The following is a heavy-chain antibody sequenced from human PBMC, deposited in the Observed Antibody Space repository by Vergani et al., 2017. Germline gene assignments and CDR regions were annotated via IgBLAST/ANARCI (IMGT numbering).Heavy chain of an antibody. CDR2: IIPNFGTA. CDR1: GGTFSSYA. CDR3: EVGGITIFGVVMGGALDY. J-gene: IGHJ4*02. Sequence: QVQLVQSGAEVKKPGSSVKVSCKASGGTFSSYAISWVRQATGQGLEWMGGIIPNFGTANYAQKFQGRVTITADESTSTAYMELSSLRSEDTAVYYCEVGGITIFGVVMGGALDYWGQGTLVTVSS. V-gene: IGHV1-69*01. D-gene: IGHD3-3*01.